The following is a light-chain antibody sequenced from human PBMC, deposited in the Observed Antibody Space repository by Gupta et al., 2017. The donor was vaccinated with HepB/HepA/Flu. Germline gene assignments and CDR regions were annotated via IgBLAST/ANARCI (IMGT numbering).Light chain of an antibody. Sequence: QSVLTQPPSASGTPGQMVPISCSGSSSNIGSNYVYWYQQFPGTAPKLLIYRNNQRPSGVPDRLSGSKSGTSASLAISGLRSDDEADYYCATWDDSLSGEVFGRGTKVTVL. J-gene: IGLJ2*01. CDR2: RNN. V-gene: IGLV1-47*01. CDR1: SSNIGSNY. CDR3: ATWDDSLSGEV.